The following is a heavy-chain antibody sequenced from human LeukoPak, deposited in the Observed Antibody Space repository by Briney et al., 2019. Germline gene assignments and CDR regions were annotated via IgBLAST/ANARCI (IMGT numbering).Heavy chain of an antibody. D-gene: IGHD5-18*01. J-gene: IGHJ4*02. V-gene: IGHV1-2*02. CDR2: INPHSGGT. CDR1: GYTFTGYY. Sequence: ASVKVSCKASGYTFTGYYIHWVRQAPGQGLEWMGWINPHSGGTNYAQKFQGGVTMTRDTSITTAYMELSSLRSDDTAVYYCARVHGGLWLRKYYFDYWGQGTLVTVSS. CDR3: ARVHGGLWLRKYYFDY.